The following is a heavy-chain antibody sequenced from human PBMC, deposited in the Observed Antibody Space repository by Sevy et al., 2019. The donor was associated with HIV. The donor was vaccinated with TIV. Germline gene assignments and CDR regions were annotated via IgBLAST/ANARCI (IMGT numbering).Heavy chain of an antibody. CDR2: IKSKTDGGTT. Sequence: LRLSCEASGFTFRSYGMHWVRQAPGKGLEWVGRIKSKTDGGTTDYAAPVKGRFTISRDDSKNTLYLQMNSLKTEDTAVYYCTTDGDYEDYWGQGTLVTVSS. CDR1: GFTFRSYG. V-gene: IGHV3-15*01. CDR3: TTDGDYEDY. J-gene: IGHJ4*02. D-gene: IGHD4-17*01.